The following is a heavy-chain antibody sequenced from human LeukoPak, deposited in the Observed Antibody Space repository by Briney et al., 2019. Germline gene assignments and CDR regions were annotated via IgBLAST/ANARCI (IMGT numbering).Heavy chain of an antibody. J-gene: IGHJ6*03. CDR1: GYTFTGYY. V-gene: IGHV1-2*02. CDR2: INPNSGST. CDR3: ARGTPIAVAGTRGDYYYMDV. D-gene: IGHD6-19*01. Sequence: ASVKVSCKASGYTFTGYYMHWVRQAPGQGLEWMGWINPNSGSTNYAQKFQGRVTMTRDTSISTACMELSRLRSDDTAVYYCARGTPIAVAGTRGDYYYMDVWGKGTTVTVSS.